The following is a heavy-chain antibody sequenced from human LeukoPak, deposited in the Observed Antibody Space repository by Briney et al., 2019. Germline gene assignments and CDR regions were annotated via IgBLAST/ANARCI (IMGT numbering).Heavy chain of an antibody. J-gene: IGHJ4*02. Sequence: PSETLSLTCTVSGGSISSYYWSWIRQPAGKGLEWIGRIYTSGSTNYNPSLESRVTMSVDTSKNQFSLKLSSVTAADTAVYYCARDLGVPNYDSSGSYFDYWGQGTLVTVSS. CDR3: ARDLGVPNYDSSGSYFDY. CDR1: GGSISSYY. D-gene: IGHD3-22*01. V-gene: IGHV4-4*07. CDR2: IYTSGST.